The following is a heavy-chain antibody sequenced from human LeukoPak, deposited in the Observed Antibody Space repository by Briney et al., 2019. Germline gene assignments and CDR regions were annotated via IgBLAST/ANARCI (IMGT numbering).Heavy chain of an antibody. CDR2: INHSGST. D-gene: IGHD3-10*01. CDR1: GGSFSGYY. V-gene: IGHV4-34*01. J-gene: IGHJ4*02. CDR3: ARPQQTYYYGSGSYYPQ. Sequence: SETLSLTCAVYGGSFSGYYWSWIRQPPGKGLEWIGEINHSGSTNYNPSLKSRVTISVDTSKNQFSLKLSSVTAADTAVYYCARPQQTYYYGSGSYYPQWGQGTLVTVSS.